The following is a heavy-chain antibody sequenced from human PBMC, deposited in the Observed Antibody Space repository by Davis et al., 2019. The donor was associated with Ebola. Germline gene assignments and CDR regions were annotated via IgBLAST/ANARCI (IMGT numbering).Heavy chain of an antibody. CDR2: TYYKSKWYN. Sequence: PSETLSLTCAISGDSVSSAGWNWIRQSPSRGLEWLGRTYYKSKWYNDYAESVKSRVSINPDTSKNQLSLQLNSVTPEDTAVYYCARGWLRSSFDCWGQGTLVTVSS. V-gene: IGHV6-1*01. CDR1: GDSVSSAG. J-gene: IGHJ4*02. CDR3: ARGWLRSSFDC. D-gene: IGHD5-12*01.